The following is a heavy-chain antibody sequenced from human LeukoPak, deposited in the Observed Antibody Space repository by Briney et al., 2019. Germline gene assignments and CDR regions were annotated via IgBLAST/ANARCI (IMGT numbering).Heavy chain of an antibody. V-gene: IGHV3-53*01. CDR2: IYSGGST. CDR3: ARDIGPTDCSSTSCHLFDY. Sequence: GGSLRLSCAASGFTVSSNYMSWVRQAPGKGLEWVSVIYSGGSTYYADSVKGRFTISRDNAKNSLYLQMNSLRAEDTAVYYCARDIGPTDCSSTSCHLFDYWGQGTLVTVSS. CDR1: GFTVSSNY. J-gene: IGHJ4*02. D-gene: IGHD2-2*01.